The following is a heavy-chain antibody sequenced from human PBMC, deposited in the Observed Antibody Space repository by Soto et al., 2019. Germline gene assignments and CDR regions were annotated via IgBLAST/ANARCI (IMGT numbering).Heavy chain of an antibody. CDR1: GGTFSTYA. V-gene: IGHV1-69*12. D-gene: IGHD5-18*01. Sequence: QVQLVQSGAEVKKPESSVKVSCKAPGGTFSTYAISWVRQAPGQGLEWMGGIIPMFGTANYAQRFQDRVTITADESMNTGYMELSRLRSEDPALYFCASGIQLWLRRINNGYSGWGQGTLVTVSS. J-gene: IGHJ4*02. CDR3: ASGIQLWLRRINNGYSG. CDR2: IIPMFGTA.